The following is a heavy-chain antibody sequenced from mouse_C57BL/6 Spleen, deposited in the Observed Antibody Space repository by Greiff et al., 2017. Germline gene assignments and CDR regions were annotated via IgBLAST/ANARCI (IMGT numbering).Heavy chain of an antibody. D-gene: IGHD1-1*01. J-gene: IGHJ1*03. CDR3: AFYYYGSSPYWYFDV. V-gene: IGHV1-52*01. CDR1: GYTFTSYW. Sequence: QVQLQQPGAELVRPGSSVKLSCKASGYTFTSYWMHWVKQRPIQGLEWIGNIDPSDSETHYNQKFKDKATLTVDKSSSTAYMQLRSLTSEDSAVYYCAFYYYGSSPYWYFDVWGTGTTVTVSS. CDR2: IDPSDSET.